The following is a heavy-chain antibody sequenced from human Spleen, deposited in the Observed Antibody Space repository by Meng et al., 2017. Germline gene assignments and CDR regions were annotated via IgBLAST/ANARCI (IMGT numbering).Heavy chain of an antibody. V-gene: IGHV3-74*01. D-gene: IGHD1-26*01. Sequence: EVQLVESGGGLVQPGGSLRLSCPASGLTFSSYWMYWVRQAPGKGLVWVSRIDFDGSSTSYADSVKGRFTISRDNARNTVFLQMNSLRAEDTAVYYCTTDWEVGATNDFGYWGQGTLVTVSS. CDR2: IDFDGSST. CDR3: TTDWEVGATNDFGY. J-gene: IGHJ4*02. CDR1: GLTFSSYW.